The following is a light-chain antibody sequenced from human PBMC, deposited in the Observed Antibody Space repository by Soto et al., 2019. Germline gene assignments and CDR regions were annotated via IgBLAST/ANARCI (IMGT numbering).Light chain of an antibody. CDR2: EGT. V-gene: IGLV2-23*01. CDR3: CSYAGRTTWV. Sequence: QPVLTQPASVSGSPGQSITISCTGTSTDVGSYDLVSWYQQHPGKAPKLMIYEGTKRPSGVSNRFSGSKSGNTASLTISGLQAEDEADYYCCSYAGRTTWVFGGGTKLTVL. CDR1: STDVGSYDL. J-gene: IGLJ3*02.